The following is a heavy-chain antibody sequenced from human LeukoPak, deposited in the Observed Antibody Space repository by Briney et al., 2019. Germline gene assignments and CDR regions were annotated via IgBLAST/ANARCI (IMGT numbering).Heavy chain of an antibody. CDR2: IYSYNGNT. J-gene: IGHJ4*02. CDR3: ARLNNYGDYGY. CDR1: GYTFTIYG. Sequence: ASVKVSLKSSGYTFTIYGISWVRQAPGQGLEWMGWIYSYNGNTNYAQKFQGRVTMTTDTSTSIAYMELRSLTSDDTAVYYCARLNNYGDYGYWGQGTLVTVSS. D-gene: IGHD4-17*01. V-gene: IGHV1-18*01.